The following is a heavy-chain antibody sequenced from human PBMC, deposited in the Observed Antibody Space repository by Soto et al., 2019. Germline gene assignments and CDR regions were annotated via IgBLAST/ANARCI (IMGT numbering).Heavy chain of an antibody. J-gene: IGHJ4*02. Sequence: PRGSLRLSCAASGFPFSRYAMSWVRQAPGKGLEWVSAISGSGDSTYDADSVKGRFTISRDKSKNTLYLQMNSLRAEDTAVYYCEKGIYSYGYNRFDYWSQGTLVTGSS. D-gene: IGHD5-18*01. CDR2: ISGSGDST. CDR1: GFPFSRYA. V-gene: IGHV3-23*01. CDR3: EKGIYSYGYNRFDY.